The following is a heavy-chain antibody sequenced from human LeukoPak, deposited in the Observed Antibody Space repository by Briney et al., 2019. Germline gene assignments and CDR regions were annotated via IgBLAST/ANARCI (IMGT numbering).Heavy chain of an antibody. V-gene: IGHV4-59*12. J-gene: IGHJ5*02. CDR1: GGSISSYY. CDR2: IYYSGST. Sequence: PSETLSLTCTVSGGSISSYYWSWIRQPPGKGLEWIGYIYYSGSTYYNPSLKSRVTIPVDTSKNQFSLKLSSVTAADTAVYYCARGPEGYYAQRATGNWFDPWGQGTLVTVSS. CDR3: ARGPEGYYAQRATGNWFDP. D-gene: IGHD2/OR15-2a*01.